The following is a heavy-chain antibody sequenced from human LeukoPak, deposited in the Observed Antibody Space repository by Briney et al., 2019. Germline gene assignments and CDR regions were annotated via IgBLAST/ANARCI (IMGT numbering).Heavy chain of an antibody. D-gene: IGHD5-24*01. J-gene: IGHJ4*02. CDR3: APSGMAQPFDY. Sequence: ASVKVSCKASGYTFTGYYMHWVRQAPGQGLEWMGWINPSSGGTNYAQKFQGRVTMTRDTSISTAYMELSRLRSDDTAVYYCAPSGMAQPFDYWGQGTLVTVSS. CDR2: INPSSGGT. CDR1: GYTFTGYY. V-gene: IGHV1-2*02.